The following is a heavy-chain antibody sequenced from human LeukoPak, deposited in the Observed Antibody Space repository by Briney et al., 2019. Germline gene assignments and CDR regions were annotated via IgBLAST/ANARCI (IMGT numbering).Heavy chain of an antibody. CDR2: LYTSGDT. CDR1: GGSISSGTYH. V-gene: IGHV4-61*02. Sequence: PSETLSLTCTVSGGSISSGTYHWNWIRQPAGKGLEWIGRLYTSGDTRYNPSLKSRVTISADTSENQFSLRITSVTAADTAVYYCARRWGSGSYYKYWGQGTLVTVSS. D-gene: IGHD3-10*01. J-gene: IGHJ4*02. CDR3: ARRWGSGSYYKY.